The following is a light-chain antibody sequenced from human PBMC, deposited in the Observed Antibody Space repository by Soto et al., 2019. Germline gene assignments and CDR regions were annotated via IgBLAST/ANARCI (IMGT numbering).Light chain of an antibody. J-gene: IGKJ3*01. CDR2: KAS. Sequence: DIQMTQSPSTLSASVGDRVTITCRASQSISSWLAWYQQKPGKAPKLLIYKASSLQSGVPSRFSGSGSGTEFTLTISSLQLDEFATYYCQQSFTFGPGTKVDIK. CDR1: QSISSW. CDR3: QQSFT. V-gene: IGKV1-5*03.